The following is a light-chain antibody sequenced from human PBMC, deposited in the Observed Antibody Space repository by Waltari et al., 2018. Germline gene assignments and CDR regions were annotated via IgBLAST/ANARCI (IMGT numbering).Light chain of an antibody. CDR1: QSLVHSDGSTY. CDR2: EIS. V-gene: IGKV2-24*01. J-gene: IGKJ2*01. Sequence: DIVMTQTPLSSPVTLGQPASISCRSSQSLVHSDGSTYLSGLQQRPGQPPRLLIYEISNRFSGVPDRCSGSGAGTDFSLKISRVEAEDVGIYYCWQATQFPCSFGQGTKLEIK. CDR3: WQATQFPCS.